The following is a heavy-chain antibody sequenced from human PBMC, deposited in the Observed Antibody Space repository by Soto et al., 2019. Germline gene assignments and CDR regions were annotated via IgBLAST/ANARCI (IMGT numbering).Heavy chain of an antibody. J-gene: IGHJ5*02. CDR3: ARGYCSGGSCYSGCSWFDP. V-gene: IGHV1-46*03. CDR2: INPSGGST. D-gene: IGHD2-15*01. CDR1: GYTFTSYG. Sequence: ASVKVSCKASGYTFTSYGISWVRQAPGQGLEWMGIINPSGGSTGYAQKFQGRVTMTRDTSTSTVYMELSSLRSEDTAVYYCARGYCSGGSCYSGCSWFDPWGQGTLVTVSS.